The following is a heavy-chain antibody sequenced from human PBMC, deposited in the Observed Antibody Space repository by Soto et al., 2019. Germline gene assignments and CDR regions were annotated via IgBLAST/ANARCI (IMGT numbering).Heavy chain of an antibody. CDR3: ARGPIQYCSSTSCPWSDAFDI. J-gene: IGHJ3*02. CDR2: INHSGST. V-gene: IGHV4-34*01. Sequence: SETLSLTCAVYGGSFSGYYWSWIRQPPGKGLEWIGEINHSGSTNYNPSLKSRVTISVDTSKNQFSLKLSSVTAADTAVYYCARGPIQYCSSTSCPWSDAFDIWGQGTMVTVSS. CDR1: GGSFSGYY. D-gene: IGHD2-2*01.